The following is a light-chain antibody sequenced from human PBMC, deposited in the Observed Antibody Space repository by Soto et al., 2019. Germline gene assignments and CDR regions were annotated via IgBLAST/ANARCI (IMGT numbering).Light chain of an antibody. CDR3: QQFGISPVYT. J-gene: IGKJ2*01. Sequence: VVLTQSPDTLSLSPGEGGTLSCRASQSVSSNYVAWYQQKPRQAPRLLIYGGSRRGSGIPDRFSGGGSGTGSAINISRLEREDFAVYFCQCQQFGISPVYTFGQGTKLEIK. V-gene: IGKV3-20*01. CDR1: QSVSSNY. CDR2: GGS.